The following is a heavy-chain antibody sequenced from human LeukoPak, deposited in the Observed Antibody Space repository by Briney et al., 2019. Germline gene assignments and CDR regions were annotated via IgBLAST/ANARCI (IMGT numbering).Heavy chain of an antibody. CDR1: GGSFSGCY. V-gene: IGHV4-34*01. Sequence: KPSETLSLTCAVYGGSFSGCYWSWIRQPPGKGLEWIGEINHSGSTNYNPSLKSRVTISVDTSKNQFSLKLSSVTAADTAVYYCARARPTLLWFGETRPGGWFDPWGQGTLVTVSS. D-gene: IGHD3-10*01. CDR2: INHSGST. J-gene: IGHJ5*02. CDR3: ARARPTLLWFGETRPGGWFDP.